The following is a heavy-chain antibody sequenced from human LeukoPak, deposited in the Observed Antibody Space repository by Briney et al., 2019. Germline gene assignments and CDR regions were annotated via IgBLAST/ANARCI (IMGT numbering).Heavy chain of an antibody. Sequence: PSETLSLTCAVSRGSITNSSCYWGWIRQPPGKGLEWIGGIYYTGTTFYSPSLNSRITISMDTSKKQFSLRLASVTAADTAVYYCERRAVVPAAVSYFDNWGQGTLVTVSS. D-gene: IGHD2-2*01. CDR2: IYYTGTT. CDR1: RGSITNSSCY. CDR3: ERRAVVPAAVSYFDN. J-gene: IGHJ4*02. V-gene: IGHV4-39*01.